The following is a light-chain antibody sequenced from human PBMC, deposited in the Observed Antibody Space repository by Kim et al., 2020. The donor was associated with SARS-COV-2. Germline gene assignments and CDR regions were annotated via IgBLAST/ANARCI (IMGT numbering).Light chain of an antibody. CDR1: KLGDKY. V-gene: IGLV3-1*01. J-gene: IGLJ1*01. CDR3: QAWDSSTYV. CDR2: QDS. Sequence: VSPGQTASITCSGDKLGDKYACWYQQKPGQSPVLVIYQDSKRPSGIPERFSGSNSGNTATLTISGTQAMDEADYYCQAWDSSTYVFGTGTKVT.